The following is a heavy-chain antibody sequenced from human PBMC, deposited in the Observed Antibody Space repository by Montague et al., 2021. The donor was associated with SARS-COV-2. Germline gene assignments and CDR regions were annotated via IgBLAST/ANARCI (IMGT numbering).Heavy chain of an antibody. CDR1: GGSISSGGYY. D-gene: IGHD2-2*01. CDR3: AREERHYCSSTSCYDNYYYYYGMDV. Sequence: TLSLTCTVSGGSISSGGYYWSWIRQHPGKGLEWIGYIYYSGSTYYNPSLKSRVTISVDTSKNQFSLKLSSVTAADTAVYSCAREERHYCSSTSCYDNYYYYYGMDVWGQGTTVTVSS. V-gene: IGHV4-31*03. CDR2: IYYSGST. J-gene: IGHJ6*02.